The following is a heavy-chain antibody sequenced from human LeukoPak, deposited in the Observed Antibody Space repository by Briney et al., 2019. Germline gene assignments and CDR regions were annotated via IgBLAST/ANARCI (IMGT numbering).Heavy chain of an antibody. D-gene: IGHD5-18*01. Sequence: SGPTLVKPTQTLTLTCTFSGFSLSTSGVGVGWIRQPPGKALEWLALIYWNDDKRYSPSLKSRLTITKDTSKNQVVLTMTNMDPVDTATYYCAHHRDGDTAMVRWGQGTLVTVSS. CDR3: AHHRDGDTAMVR. CDR1: GFSLSTSGVG. V-gene: IGHV2-5*01. J-gene: IGHJ4*02. CDR2: IYWNDDK.